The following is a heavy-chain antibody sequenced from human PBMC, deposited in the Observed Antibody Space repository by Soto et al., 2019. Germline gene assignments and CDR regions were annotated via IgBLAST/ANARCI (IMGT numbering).Heavy chain of an antibody. Sequence: GGSLRLSCAASGFTFSSYSMNWVRQAPGKGLEWVSSISSSSYIYYADSVKGRFTISRDNAKNSLYLQMNSLRAEDTAVYYCARVLIAAAKTPNFDYWGQGTLVTVSS. V-gene: IGHV3-21*01. CDR3: ARVLIAAAKTPNFDY. CDR1: GFTFSSYS. D-gene: IGHD6-13*01. J-gene: IGHJ4*02. CDR2: ISSSSYI.